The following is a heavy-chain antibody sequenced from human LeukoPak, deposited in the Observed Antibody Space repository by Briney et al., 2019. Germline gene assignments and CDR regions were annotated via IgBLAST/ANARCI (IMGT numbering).Heavy chain of an antibody. V-gene: IGHV4-61*01. CDR3: ARDSGGAFDY. CDR1: GGSVSSGSYY. D-gene: IGHD3-10*01. CDR2: IYYSGST. Sequence: SETLSLTCTVSGGSVSSGSYYWSWIRQPPGKGLEWIGYIYYSGSTNYNPSLKSRVTISVDTSKNQFSLKLSSVTAADTAVYYCARDSGGAFDYWGQGTLVTVPS. J-gene: IGHJ4*02.